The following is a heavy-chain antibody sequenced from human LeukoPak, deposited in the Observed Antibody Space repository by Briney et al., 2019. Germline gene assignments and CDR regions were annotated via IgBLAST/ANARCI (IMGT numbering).Heavy chain of an antibody. CDR2: ISGSGGST. D-gene: IGHD3-3*01. Sequence: PGGSLRLSCAASGFTFSSYAMSWVRQAPGKGLEWVSAISGSGGSTYYADSVKGRFTISRDNAKNSLYLQMNSLRAEDTAVYYCARVWGYEGSFDIWGQGTMVTVSS. CDR3: ARVWGYEGSFDI. J-gene: IGHJ3*02. CDR1: GFTFSSYA. V-gene: IGHV3-23*01.